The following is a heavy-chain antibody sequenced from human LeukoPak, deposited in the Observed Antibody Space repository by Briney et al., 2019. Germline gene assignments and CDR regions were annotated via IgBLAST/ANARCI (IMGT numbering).Heavy chain of an antibody. CDR2: ISGSGGTT. CDR1: GFTFSSYA. D-gene: IGHD5-24*01. CDR3: AKFDGPSDAFDI. V-gene: IGHV3-23*01. Sequence: GGSLRLSCAASGFTFSSYAMGWVRQAPGKGLEWVSTISGSGGTTYYADSVKGRFTISSDNSKNMLYLQMNSLRAEDTAVYYCAKFDGPSDAFDIWGQGTMVTVSS. J-gene: IGHJ3*02.